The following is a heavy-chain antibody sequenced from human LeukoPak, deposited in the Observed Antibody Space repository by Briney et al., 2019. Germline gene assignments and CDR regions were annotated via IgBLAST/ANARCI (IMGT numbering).Heavy chain of an antibody. J-gene: IGHJ4*02. CDR3: ARDQIRGRPSNFDY. CDR1: GFTFSSYE. Sequence: GGSLRLSCAASGFTFSSYEMNWVRQAPGKGLEWVSYISSSSSYIYYADSVKGRFTISRDNAKNSLYLQMNSLRAEDTAVYYCARDQIRGRPSNFDYWGQGTLVTVSS. V-gene: IGHV3-21*05. CDR2: ISSSSSYI. D-gene: IGHD3-16*01.